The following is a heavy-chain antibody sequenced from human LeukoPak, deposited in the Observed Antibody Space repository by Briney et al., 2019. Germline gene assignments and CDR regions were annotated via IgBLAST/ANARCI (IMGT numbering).Heavy chain of an antibody. CDR1: GGSISSYY. V-gene: IGHV4-59*08. J-gene: IGHJ4*02. Sequence: SETLSLTCTVSGGSISSYYWSWIRQPPGKGLEWIGYIYYSGSTNYNPSLKSRVTISVDTSKNQFSLKLSSVTAADTAVYYCARRVAVDYFDYWGQGTLVTVSS. CDR3: ARRVAVDYFDY. D-gene: IGHD6-19*01. CDR2: IYYSGST.